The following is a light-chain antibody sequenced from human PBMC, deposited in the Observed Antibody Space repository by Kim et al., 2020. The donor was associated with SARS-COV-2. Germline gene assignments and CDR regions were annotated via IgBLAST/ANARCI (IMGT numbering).Light chain of an antibody. CDR2: GAS. J-gene: IGKJ4*01. Sequence: STGERATLSCRASQSVSSNLAWYQQKPGQAPRLLIYGASTRATGIPARFSGSGSGTEFTLTISSLQSEDFAVYYCQQYNNWLGLTFGGGTKVDIK. CDR1: QSVSSN. V-gene: IGKV3-15*01. CDR3: QQYNNWLGLT.